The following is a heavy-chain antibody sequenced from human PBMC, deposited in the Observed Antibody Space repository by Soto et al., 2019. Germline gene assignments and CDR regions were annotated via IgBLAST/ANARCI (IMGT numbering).Heavy chain of an antibody. J-gene: IGHJ5*02. CDR1: GGSISSYY. Sequence: QVQLQESGPGLVKPSETLSLTCTVSGGSISSYYWSWIRQPPGKGLEWIGYIYYSGSTNYNPSLKSRVTLSVDTSKSQFSLKLSSVTAADTAVYYCAREFPMVRGLSWFDPWGQGTLVTVSS. V-gene: IGHV4-59*01. D-gene: IGHD3-10*01. CDR3: AREFPMVRGLSWFDP. CDR2: IYYSGST.